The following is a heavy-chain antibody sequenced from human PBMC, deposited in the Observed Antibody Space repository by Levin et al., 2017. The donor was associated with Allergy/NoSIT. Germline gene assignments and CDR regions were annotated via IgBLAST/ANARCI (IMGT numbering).Heavy chain of an antibody. V-gene: IGHV4-34*01. D-gene: IGHD6-13*01. CDR2: INHSGST. J-gene: IGHJ5*02. Sequence: PSETLSLTCAVYGGSFSGYYWSWIRQPPGKGLEWIGEINHSGSTNYNPSLKSRVTISVDTSKNQFSLKLSSVTAADTAVYYCARGRGGPPNALAAAGRRRPNWFDPWGQGTLVTVSS. CDR1: GGSFSGYY. CDR3: ARGRGGPPNALAAAGRRRPNWFDP.